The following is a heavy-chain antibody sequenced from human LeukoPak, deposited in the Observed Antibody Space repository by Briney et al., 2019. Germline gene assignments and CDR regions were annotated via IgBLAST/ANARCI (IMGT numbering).Heavy chain of an antibody. CDR3: ARETSLVGYSGGLGFNY. D-gene: IGHD6-19*01. CDR2: LYGSGNT. CDR1: GGSISSSSYY. Sequence: SETLSLTCTVSGGSISSSSYYWGWIRQPPGKSLEWIGYLYGSGNTNYNPSLKSRVTISIDTSKNQFFLNLRSVTAADTAVYYCARETSLVGYSGGLGFNYWGQGTLVTVSS. V-gene: IGHV4-61*01. J-gene: IGHJ4*02.